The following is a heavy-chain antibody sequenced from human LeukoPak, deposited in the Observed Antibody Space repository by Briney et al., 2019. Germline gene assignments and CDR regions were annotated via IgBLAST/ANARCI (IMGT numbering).Heavy chain of an antibody. CDR2: ISDNGKAK. CDR3: ARARIAAPLLDY. Sequence: PGGSLRLSCAASGYTFSNYEMNWVRQTPGKGLEWVSFISDNGKAKSYVDSVRGRFIISRDNAKTSLFLQMSSLRVEDTAVYYCARARIAAPLLDYWGQGTLVTVSS. CDR1: GYTFSNYE. V-gene: IGHV3-48*03. J-gene: IGHJ4*02. D-gene: IGHD6-13*01.